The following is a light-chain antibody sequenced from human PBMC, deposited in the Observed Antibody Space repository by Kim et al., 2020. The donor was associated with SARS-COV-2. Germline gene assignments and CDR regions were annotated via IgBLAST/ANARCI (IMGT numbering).Light chain of an antibody. CDR1: QSVSSN. J-gene: IGKJ1*01. V-gene: IGKV3-15*01. Sequence: EIVMTQSPATLSVSLGERATLSCRASQSVSSNLAWYQQKPGQAPRLLIYDASTRATGIPARFSGSGSGTEFALTINSLQSEDFAVYYCKHYNNWPPWTFGQGTKVDIK. CDR3: KHYNNWPPWT. CDR2: DAS.